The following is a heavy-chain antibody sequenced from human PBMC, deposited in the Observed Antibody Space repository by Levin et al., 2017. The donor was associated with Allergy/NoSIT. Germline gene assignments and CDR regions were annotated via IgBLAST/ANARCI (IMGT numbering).Heavy chain of an antibody. V-gene: IGHV3-48*02. CDR1: GFTFSSYS. Sequence: GGSLRLSCAASGFTFSSYSMNWVRQAPGKGLEWVSYISSSSSTIYYADSVKGRFTISRDNAKNSLYLQMNSLRDEDTAVYYCARVTEEWLMYYFDYWGQGTLVTVSS. J-gene: IGHJ4*02. D-gene: IGHD3-3*01. CDR2: ISSSSSTI. CDR3: ARVTEEWLMYYFDY.